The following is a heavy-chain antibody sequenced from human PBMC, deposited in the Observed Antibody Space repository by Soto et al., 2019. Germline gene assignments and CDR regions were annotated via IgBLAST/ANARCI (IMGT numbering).Heavy chain of an antibody. CDR1: GGSFRGYY. Sequence: PSETQSLTCAVYGGSFRGYYWSWIRQPPGKGLEWIGEINHSGSTNYNPSLKSRVTISVDTSKNQFSLKLSSVTAADTAVYYCARGRLDIVLMVYANWFDSWGQGTLVTVSS. CDR2: INHSGST. J-gene: IGHJ5*01. D-gene: IGHD2-8*01. V-gene: IGHV4-34*01. CDR3: ARGRLDIVLMVYANWFDS.